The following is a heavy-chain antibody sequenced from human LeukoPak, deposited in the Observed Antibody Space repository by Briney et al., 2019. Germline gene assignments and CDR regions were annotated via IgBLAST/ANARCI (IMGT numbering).Heavy chain of an antibody. CDR1: GFTFSSYG. V-gene: IGHV3-30*18. J-gene: IGHJ4*02. CDR3: AKDLWLLDY. D-gene: IGHD3-10*01. CDR2: ISYDGSNK. Sequence: PGGSLRLSCAASGFTFSSYGMHWVRQAPGKGLEWVAVISYDGSNKYYADSVKGRFTISRDNSKNTLYLQMNSLRAEDTAVYYRAKDLWLLDYWGQGTLVTVSS.